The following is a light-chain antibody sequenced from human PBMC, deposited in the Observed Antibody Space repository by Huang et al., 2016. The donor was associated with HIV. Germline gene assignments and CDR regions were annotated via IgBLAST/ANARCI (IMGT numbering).Light chain of an antibody. CDR3: QQYSTSSYT. V-gene: IGKV3D-20*01. J-gene: IGKJ2*01. CDR2: DAH. Sequence: IVLTQSPATLSLSPGERATLTCGARQSGRTHYLAWYQQTPGLAPRLLIYDAHVRATGIPDRFSGSGSGTDFTLTISRLEPEDFAMYYCQQYSTSSYTFGQGTKVDI. CDR1: QSGRTHY.